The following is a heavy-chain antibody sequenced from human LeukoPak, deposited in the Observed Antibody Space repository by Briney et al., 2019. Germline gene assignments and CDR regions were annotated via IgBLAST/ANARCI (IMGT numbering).Heavy chain of an antibody. CDR2: IYYSGST. J-gene: IGHJ5*02. Sequence: SETLSLTCTVSGYSISSSSYYWGWSRQPPGKGLEWIGSIYYSGSTYYNPSLKSRVTISVDTSKNQFSLKLSSVTAADTAVYYCARDLTMATNNCFDPWGQGTLVTVSS. D-gene: IGHD5-24*01. CDR1: GYSISSSSYY. V-gene: IGHV4-39*07. CDR3: ARDLTMATNNCFDP.